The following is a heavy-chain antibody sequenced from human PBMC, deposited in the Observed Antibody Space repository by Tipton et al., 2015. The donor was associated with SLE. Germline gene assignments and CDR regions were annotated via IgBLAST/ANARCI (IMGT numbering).Heavy chain of an antibody. CDR2: IHHRGST. CDR3: ARWIPLTGINV. V-gene: IGHV4-38-2*02. CDR1: LYSIGSGFY. Sequence: TLSLTCTVSLYSIGSGFYWDWVRQAPGKGLEYIGEIHHRGSTNYKSSLRGRVTISVDKSKNQFSLKLTSVTAADTAVYYCARWIPLTGINVWGQGATVTVSS. D-gene: IGHD5-18*01. J-gene: IGHJ6*02.